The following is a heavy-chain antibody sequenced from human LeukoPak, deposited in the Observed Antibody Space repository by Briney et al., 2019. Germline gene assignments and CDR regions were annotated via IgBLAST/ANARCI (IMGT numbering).Heavy chain of an antibody. J-gene: IGHJ4*02. CDR3: AVYDSSGPTDY. V-gene: IGHV3-23*01. D-gene: IGHD3-22*01. CDR2: ISGSGGST. CDR1: GFTFSSYA. Sequence: GGSLRLSCAASGFTFSSYAMSWVRQAPGKGLEWVSAISGSGGSTYYADSVKGRFTISRDNSENTLYLQMNSLRAEDTAVYYCAVYDSSGPTDYWGQGTLVTVSS.